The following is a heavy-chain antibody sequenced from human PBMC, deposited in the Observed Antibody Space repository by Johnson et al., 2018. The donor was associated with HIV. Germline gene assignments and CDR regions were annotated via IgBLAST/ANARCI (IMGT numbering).Heavy chain of an antibody. D-gene: IGHD1-1*01. J-gene: IGHJ3*01. CDR2: INWNGGST. V-gene: IGHV3-20*04. Sequence: VQLVESGGGLVKPGGSLRLSCAGSGFTFIDYYMSWIRQAPGKGLEWVSGINWNGGSTGYADSVKGRFTISRDNAKNTMFVQMNSLRAEDTGVYYCARSGPNWAFDLRGQGTMVIVSS. CDR3: ARSGPNWAFDL. CDR1: GFTFIDYY.